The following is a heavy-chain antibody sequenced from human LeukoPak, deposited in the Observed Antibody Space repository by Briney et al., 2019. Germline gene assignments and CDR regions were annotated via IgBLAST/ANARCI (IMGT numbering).Heavy chain of an antibody. D-gene: IGHD6-13*01. CDR2: ISSDGGNT. Sequence: PGGSLRLSCAASGFTFSSYAMHWVRQAPGKGMEYVSSISSDGGNTYFASSVKGRFTISRDNSNNTLYLQMGSLRTKDMAVYYCARGGPYSRDHFDYWGQGTLVTVSS. CDR3: ARGGPYSRDHFDY. CDR1: GFTFSSYA. V-gene: IGHV3-64*01. J-gene: IGHJ4*02.